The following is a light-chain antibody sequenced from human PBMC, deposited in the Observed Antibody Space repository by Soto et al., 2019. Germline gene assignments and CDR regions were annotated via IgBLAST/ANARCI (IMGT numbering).Light chain of an antibody. CDR3: QKYDRAPRT. CDR1: QSVPSR. V-gene: IGKV3D-15*01. Sequence: EIVMTQSPATLSVSPGEDVTLSCRASQSVPSRIAWYQQKPGQAPRLLIYGGSSRPTGVPDRFSGSGSGTDFTLTISRLEPEDFATYYCQKYDRAPRTFGQWNKVDIK. J-gene: IGKJ1*01. CDR2: GGS.